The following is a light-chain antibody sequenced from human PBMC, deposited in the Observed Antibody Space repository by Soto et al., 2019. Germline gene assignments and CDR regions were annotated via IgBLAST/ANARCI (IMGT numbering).Light chain of an antibody. CDR2: DVT. CDR3: GSITRSSTSV. V-gene: IGLV2-14*01. J-gene: IGLJ1*01. Sequence: QSVLSQPAWVSVSPGHSITISCTGTSSDVGGFEYVSWYQHQPGKAPKLIIYDVTKWPSGVSNRFSGSKSGNTASLTISGIQAEDEGDYYCGSITRSSTSVFGTGTKVTAL. CDR1: SSDVGGFEY.